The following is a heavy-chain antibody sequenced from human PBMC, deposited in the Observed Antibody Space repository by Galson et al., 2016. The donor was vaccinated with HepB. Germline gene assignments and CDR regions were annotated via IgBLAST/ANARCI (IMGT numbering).Heavy chain of an antibody. CDR1: GFTLNNYA. J-gene: IGHJ4*02. CDR3: AGGRAGGSESYYGPYYFDY. Sequence: SLRLSCAASGFTLNNYAMSWVRQAPGKGLDWVSAISGSGGSTYYADSVKGRFTVSRDNSKNMLYLQMNSLRTEDTAVYYCAGGRAGGSESYYGPYYFDYWGQGTLVTVSS. CDR2: ISGSGGST. V-gene: IGHV3-23*01. D-gene: IGHD3-10*01.